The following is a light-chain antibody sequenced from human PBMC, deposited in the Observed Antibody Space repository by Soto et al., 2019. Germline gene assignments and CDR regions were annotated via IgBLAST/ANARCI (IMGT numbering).Light chain of an antibody. Sequence: DIVLTQSPATLSLSPGETATLSCRASQSVSGYIGWYTKKPGQAPRIIIYADSNRATGIPARVSGSGSGTDVTLTISSLETEDLSVYDGQQRYNWPITFGQGTRLEIK. CDR3: QQRYNWPIT. J-gene: IGKJ5*01. CDR2: ADS. CDR1: QSVSGY. V-gene: IGKV3-11*01.